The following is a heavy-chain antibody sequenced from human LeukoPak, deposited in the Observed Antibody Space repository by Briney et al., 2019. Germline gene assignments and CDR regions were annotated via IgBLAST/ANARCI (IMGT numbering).Heavy chain of an antibody. D-gene: IGHD4-17*01. CDR2: IWYDGSKS. Sequence: PGGSLRLSCAASGFTFSTYAMNWVRQAPGKGLEWVALIWYDGSKSHHADSVKGRFTISRDNSKNTLYLEVDSLRAEDTAVYYCASMTTVTLDDAFDIWGQGTMVTVSS. CDR3: ASMTTVTLDDAFDI. CDR1: GFTFSTYA. V-gene: IGHV3-33*08. J-gene: IGHJ3*02.